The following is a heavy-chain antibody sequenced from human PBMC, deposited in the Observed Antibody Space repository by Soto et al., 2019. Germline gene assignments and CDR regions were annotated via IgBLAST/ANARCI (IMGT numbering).Heavy chain of an antibody. CDR1: GYTFTSYG. CDR2: ISAYNRNT. CDR3: ARVIAAAADFDY. J-gene: IGHJ4*02. D-gene: IGHD6-13*01. V-gene: IGHV1-18*01. Sequence: QVQLVQSGAEVKKPGASVKVSCKASGYTFTSYGISWVRQAPGQGLEWMGWISAYNRNTNCAQKLQGRVNMTADTCKSTDYMGLWSLRSEDTAVYYCARVIAAAADFDYWGQGTLVTVSS.